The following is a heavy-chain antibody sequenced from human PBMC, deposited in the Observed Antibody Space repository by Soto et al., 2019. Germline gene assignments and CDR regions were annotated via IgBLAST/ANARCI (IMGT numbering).Heavy chain of an antibody. Sequence: LRLSCAASGFPFSSYAMTWVRQAPGKGLEWVSGVSVNGRTNYADSVKGRFTISRDNSKNMVFLRMNSLRAEDTALYYCAKAGGWYYYDSSGPPDASHIWGQGTMVTVSS. CDR1: GFPFSSYA. CDR3: AKAGGWYYYDSSGPPDASHI. CDR2: VSVNGRT. J-gene: IGHJ3*02. V-gene: IGHV3-23*01. D-gene: IGHD3-22*01.